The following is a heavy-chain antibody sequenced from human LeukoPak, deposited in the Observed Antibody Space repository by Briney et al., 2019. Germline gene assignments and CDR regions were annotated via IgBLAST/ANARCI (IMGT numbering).Heavy chain of an antibody. CDR3: ARDRAPYGMDV. J-gene: IGHJ6*02. CDR2: ISSSSSYI. Sequence: QTGGSLRLSCAASGFTFSSYSMNWVRQAPGKGLEWVSSISSSSSYIYYADSVKGRFTISRDNAKNSLYPQMNSLRAEDTAVYYCARDRAPYGMDVWGQGTTVTVSS. D-gene: IGHD3-10*01. V-gene: IGHV3-21*01. CDR1: GFTFSSYS.